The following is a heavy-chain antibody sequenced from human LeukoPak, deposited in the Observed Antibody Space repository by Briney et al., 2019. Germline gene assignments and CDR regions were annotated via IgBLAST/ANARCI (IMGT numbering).Heavy chain of an antibody. CDR2: IKKTGSET. D-gene: IGHD2-15*01. V-gene: IGHV3-7*01. Sequence: GGPLRLSCAASGFTFSHFWMSWVRQAPGKGLEWVAYIKKTGSETYYVDSVKGRFTITRDNTRNSLFLQMYSLRAEDTAVYFCAREDGYCSGGNCYSYFDSWGQGTLVTVSS. CDR1: GFTFSHFW. J-gene: IGHJ4*02. CDR3: AREDGYCSGGNCYSYFDS.